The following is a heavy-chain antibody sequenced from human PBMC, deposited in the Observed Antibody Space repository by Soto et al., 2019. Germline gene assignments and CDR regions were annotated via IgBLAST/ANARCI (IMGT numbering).Heavy chain of an antibody. CDR1: GYTFTSYA. J-gene: IGHJ6*02. CDR3: ERYQPDYGMEV. V-gene: IGHV1-3*01. CDR2: INAGNGNT. Sequence: ASVKVSCKASGYTFTSYAMHWVRQAPGQRLEWMGWINAGNGNTKYSQKFQGRVNITRDTSASTAYMELSSLRSEDTAVYYCERYQPDYGMEVWGQRTGVTVSS.